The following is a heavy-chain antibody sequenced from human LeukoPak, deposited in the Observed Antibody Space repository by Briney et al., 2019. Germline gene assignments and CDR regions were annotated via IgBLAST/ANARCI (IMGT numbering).Heavy chain of an antibody. V-gene: IGHV1-8*01. CDR1: GYTFTSYD. J-gene: IGHJ4*02. D-gene: IGHD3-3*01. Sequence: GASVKVSCKASGYTFTSYDINWVRQATGQGLEWMGWMNPNSGNTGYAQKFQGRVTMTRNTSISTAYMELSSLRSEDTAVSYCARGRSGRATIFGVVISAYGSGSYRFDYWGQGTLVTVSS. CDR3: ARGRSGRATIFGVVISAYGSGSYRFDY. CDR2: MNPNSGNT.